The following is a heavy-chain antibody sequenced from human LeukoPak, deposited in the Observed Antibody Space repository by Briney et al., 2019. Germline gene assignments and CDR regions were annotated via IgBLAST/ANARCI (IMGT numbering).Heavy chain of an antibody. Sequence: ASVKVSCKASGDTLSTIAISWVRQAPGQGLEWMGGIIPIFGAPSNAQKFQGRVTITADESTSTTYMELSGLTSEDTAVYYCARWRDGYNYFDYWGQGTLVTVSS. CDR1: GDTLSTIA. CDR2: IIPIFGAP. V-gene: IGHV1-69*13. J-gene: IGHJ4*02. D-gene: IGHD5-24*01. CDR3: ARWRDGYNYFDY.